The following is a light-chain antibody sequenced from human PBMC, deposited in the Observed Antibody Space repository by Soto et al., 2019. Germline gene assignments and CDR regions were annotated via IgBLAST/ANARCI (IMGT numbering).Light chain of an antibody. Sequence: QSVLTQPPSASGTPGQRVTISCSGSSSNIGSNYVYWYQQLPGTAPKLLIYRNNQRPSGVPDRFSGSKSGTSASLAISGLRSEDKADYYCAAWDDSLSAYVFGTGTKVTVL. CDR2: RNN. J-gene: IGLJ1*01. CDR1: SSNIGSNY. CDR3: AAWDDSLSAYV. V-gene: IGLV1-47*01.